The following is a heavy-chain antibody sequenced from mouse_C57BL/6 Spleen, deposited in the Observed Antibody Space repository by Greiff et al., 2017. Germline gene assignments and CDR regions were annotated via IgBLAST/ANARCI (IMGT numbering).Heavy chain of an antibody. Sequence: EVQLQESGGGLVQPGESLKLSCEFNEYEFPSHDMSWVRKTPEKRLELVAAINSDGGSTYYPDTMKRRVIISRDNTKKTLYLQMNSLRSEDTALYYCARHGANDAMDYWGQGTSVTVSS. D-gene: IGHD3-1*01. J-gene: IGHJ4*01. CDR3: ARHGANDAMDY. CDR2: INSDGGST. CDR1: EYEFPSHD. V-gene: IGHV5-2*01.